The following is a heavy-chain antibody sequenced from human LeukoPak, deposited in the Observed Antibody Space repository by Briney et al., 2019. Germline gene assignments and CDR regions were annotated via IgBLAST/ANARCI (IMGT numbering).Heavy chain of an antibody. D-gene: IGHD5-12*01. CDR2: INTNTGNP. J-gene: IGHJ4*02. V-gene: IGHV7-4-1*02. CDR3: ARDAPIGYSGYDSGDFDY. CDR1: GYTFTSYA. Sequence: ASVKVSCKASGYTFTSYAMNWVRQAPGQGLEWMGWINTNTGNPTCAQGFTGRFVFSLDTSVSTAYLQISSLKAEDTAVYYCARDAPIGYSGYDSGDFDYWGQGTLVTVSS.